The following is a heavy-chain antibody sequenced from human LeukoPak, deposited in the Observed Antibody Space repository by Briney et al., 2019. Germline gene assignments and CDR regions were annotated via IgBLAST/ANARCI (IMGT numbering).Heavy chain of an antibody. Sequence: GGSLRLSCGACGFIFRCYIMKWVRQAPGKGLEWVSSINGGSNYIYYADSLKGRLTISRDNAKNSLYLQMNSLRDEDTAVYYCARGGRFLENWGQGTLVTVSS. CDR3: ARGGRFLEN. J-gene: IGHJ4*02. CDR2: INGGSNYI. V-gene: IGHV3-21*01. CDR1: GFIFRCYI. D-gene: IGHD3-3*01.